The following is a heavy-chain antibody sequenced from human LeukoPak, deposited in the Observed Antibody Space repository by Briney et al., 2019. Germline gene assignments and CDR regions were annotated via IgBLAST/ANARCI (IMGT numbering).Heavy chain of an antibody. CDR3: ASRAEDSSSWYYFDY. V-gene: IGHV3-74*01. CDR1: GFGDYW. Sequence: PGGALRLSCAASGFGDYWMDWVRPAPGKGLVWVSRIKSDGTSITYADSVRGRFTIYRDNAKNTLYLQMNSLRAEDTAVYYCASRAEDSSSWYYFDYWGQGTLVTVSS. CDR2: IKSDGTSI. J-gene: IGHJ4*02. D-gene: IGHD6-13*01.